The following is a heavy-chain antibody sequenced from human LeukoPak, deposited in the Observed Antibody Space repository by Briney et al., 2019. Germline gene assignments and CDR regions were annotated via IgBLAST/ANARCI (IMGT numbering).Heavy chain of an antibody. CDR3: ARLGGVVDY. J-gene: IGHJ4*02. D-gene: IGHD3-16*01. V-gene: IGHV4-39*01. CDR1: GGSISSSSYY. CDR2: IYYSGST. Sequence: SETLSLTCTVSGGSISSSSYYWGWIRQPPGKGLEWIGSIYYSGSTYYNPSLKSRVTISVDTSKNQFSLKLSSVTAADKAVYYCARLGGVVDYWGQGTLVTVSS.